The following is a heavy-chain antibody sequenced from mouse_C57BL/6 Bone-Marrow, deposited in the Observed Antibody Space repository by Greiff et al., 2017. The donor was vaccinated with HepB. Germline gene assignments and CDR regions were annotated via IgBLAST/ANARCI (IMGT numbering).Heavy chain of an antibody. D-gene: IGHD1-1*01. J-gene: IGHJ4*01. CDR1: GYSFTGYV. CDR3: ARRGTTDYAMDY. V-gene: IGHV1-20*01. CDR2: IYPYNGDT. Sequence: VQLQQSGPELVKPGDSVKISCKASGYSFTGYVMNWVMQSPGKSLEWIGRIYPYNGDTFYNQKFKGKATLTVDKSSSTAHMELRSLTSEDSAVYYCARRGTTDYAMDYWGQGTSVTVSS.